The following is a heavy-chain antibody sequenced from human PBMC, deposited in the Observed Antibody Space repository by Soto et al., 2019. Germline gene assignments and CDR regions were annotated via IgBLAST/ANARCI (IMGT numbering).Heavy chain of an antibody. CDR1: GYTFTSYG. J-gene: IGHJ4*02. V-gene: IGHV1-18*01. Sequence: QVQLVQSGAEVKKPGASVKVSCKASGYTFTSYGISWVRQAPGQGLEWMGWINVYNGNTNYAQKRQGRVTRTTATSTSTAYLDLRRLRSDDTAVSFCARDTSRGEYDYWGQGTLVTVSS. CDR3: ARDTSRGEYDY. D-gene: IGHD3-10*01. CDR2: INVYNGNT.